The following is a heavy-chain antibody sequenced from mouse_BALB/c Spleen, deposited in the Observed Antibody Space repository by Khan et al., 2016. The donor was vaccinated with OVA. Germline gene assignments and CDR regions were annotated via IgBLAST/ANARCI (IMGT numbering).Heavy chain of an antibody. V-gene: IGHV1-85*01. CDR1: GYTFTSYD. CDR3: ARGGYGGFAY. D-gene: IGHD2-14*01. CDR2: MFPGDGST. Sequence: QVRLQPSGAELVKPGASVKLSCKASGYTFTSYDINWVRQRPEQGLEWIGWMFPGDGSTKYNENFKGKATLTTDKSSSTAYMQLSRLTSEDSGAYFCARGGYGGFAYWGQGTLVTVSA. J-gene: IGHJ3*01.